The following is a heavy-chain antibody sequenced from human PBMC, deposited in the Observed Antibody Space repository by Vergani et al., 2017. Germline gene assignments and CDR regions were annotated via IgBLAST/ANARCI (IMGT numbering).Heavy chain of an antibody. V-gene: IGHV3-53*04. CDR2: IYSGGST. CDR3: ARENSGYDDPSYYYYYGMDV. Sequence: EVQLVESGGGLVQPGGSLRLSCAASGFTVSSNYMSWVRQAPGKGLEWVSVIYSGGSTYYADSVKGRFTISRHNSKNTLYLQMNSLRAEDTAVYYCARENSGYDDPSYYYYYGMDVWGQGTTVTVSS. D-gene: IGHD5-12*01. CDR1: GFTVSSNY. J-gene: IGHJ6*02.